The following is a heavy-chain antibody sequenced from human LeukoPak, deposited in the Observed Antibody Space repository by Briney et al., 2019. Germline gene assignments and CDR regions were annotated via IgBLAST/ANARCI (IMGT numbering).Heavy chain of an antibody. CDR1: GVSIGSGSYY. CDR3: ATWEPRGYYFDY. D-gene: IGHD1-26*01. V-gene: IGHV4-61*02. Sequence: PSETLSLTCTVSGVSIGSGSYYWSWIRQPAGKGLEWIGRIYTSGSTNYNPSLKSRVTISVDTSKNQFSLKLSSVTAADTAVYYCATWEPRGYYFDYWGQGTLVTVSS. J-gene: IGHJ4*02. CDR2: IYTSGST.